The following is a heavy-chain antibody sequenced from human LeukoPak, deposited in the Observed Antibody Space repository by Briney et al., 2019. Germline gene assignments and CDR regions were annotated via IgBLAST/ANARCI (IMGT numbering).Heavy chain of an antibody. J-gene: IGHJ4*02. CDR3: ARGFWGRFDC. D-gene: IGHD7-27*01. V-gene: IGHV4-34*01. Sequence: SETLSLTCAVYGGSFSGYYWSWIRQPPGKGLEWIGEINHSGSTNYNPSLKSRVTISVDTSKNQFSLKLSSVTAADTAVYYCARGFWGRFDCWGQGTLVTVSS. CDR2: INHSGST. CDR1: GGSFSGYY.